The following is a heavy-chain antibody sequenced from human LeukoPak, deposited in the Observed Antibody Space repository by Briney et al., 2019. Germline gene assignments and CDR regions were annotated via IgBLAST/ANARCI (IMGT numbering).Heavy chain of an antibody. CDR1: GFTFSSYA. J-gene: IGHJ3*02. D-gene: IGHD2-21*02. CDR3: ARQAWYCGGDCYPGAFGI. V-gene: IGHV3-21*01. Sequence: GGSLRLSCAASGFTFSSYAMSWVRQAPGKGLEWVSSISSSTSYISYADSVKGRFTISRDNAKNSLYLQMNSLRAEDTAVYYCARQAWYCGGDCYPGAFGIWGQGTMVTVSS. CDR2: ISSSTSYI.